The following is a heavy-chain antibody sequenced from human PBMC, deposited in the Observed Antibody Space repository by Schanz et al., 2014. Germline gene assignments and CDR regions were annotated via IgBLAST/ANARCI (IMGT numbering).Heavy chain of an antibody. V-gene: IGHV1-18*04. CDR2: ISGYNGDT. D-gene: IGHD6-13*01. Sequence: QVQLVQSGAEVKKPGASVKVSCKASGYTFTRYGISWVRQAPGQGLEWMGWISGYNGDTNYAQKLQDRVIMTTDTSTSTAYLELRSLRADDTALYYCARARPAIAAAGRSDYWGQGTLVTVSS. J-gene: IGHJ4*02. CDR1: GYTFTRYG. CDR3: ARARPAIAAAGRSDY.